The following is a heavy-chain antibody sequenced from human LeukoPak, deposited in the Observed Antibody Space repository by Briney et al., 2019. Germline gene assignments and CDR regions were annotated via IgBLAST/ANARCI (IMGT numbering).Heavy chain of an antibody. CDR1: GFTFSSSV. Sequence: GGSLRLSCAASGFTFSSSVMTWVRQAPGKGLEWVSGISGSGNSTYYADSVKGRFTISRDNSKNTLYLQMDSLRAEDTAVYYCAKRMTVTGTSFFDYWGQGTLVTVSS. CDR3: AKRMTVTGTSFFDY. V-gene: IGHV3-23*01. CDR2: ISGSGNST. D-gene: IGHD6-19*01. J-gene: IGHJ4*02.